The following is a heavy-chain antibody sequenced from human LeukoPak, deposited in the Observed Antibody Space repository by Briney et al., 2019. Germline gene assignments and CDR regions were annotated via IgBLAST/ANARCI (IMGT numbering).Heavy chain of an antibody. CDR3: ARNGNYDILTGYYYYFDY. J-gene: IGHJ4*02. D-gene: IGHD3-9*01. V-gene: IGHV3-48*01. Sequence: GGSLRLSCAASGFTFSSYSMNWVRQAPGKGLEWVSYISSSSSTIYYADSVKGRFTISRDNAKNSLYLQMNSLRAEDTAVYYCARNGNYDILTGYYYYFDYWGQGTLVTVSS. CDR2: ISSSSSTI. CDR1: GFTFSSYS.